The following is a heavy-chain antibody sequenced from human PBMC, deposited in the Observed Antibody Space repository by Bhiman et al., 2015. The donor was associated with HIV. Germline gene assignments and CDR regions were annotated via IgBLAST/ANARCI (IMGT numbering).Heavy chain of an antibody. CDR3: ARRQYSTSTWQECFDV. D-gene: IGHD2-2*01. CDR2: IASKGDNS. V-gene: IGHV3-64*07. Sequence: EVQLVESGGGLVQPGGSLRLSCAASGFTFSDFAMHWVRQAPGKGLEYVSAIASKGDNSDIADSVKGRFTVSRDNSKNTMSLQMGSLRVEDTAVYYCARRQYSTSTWQECFDVWGRGTVVTVSS. CDR1: GFTFSDFA. J-gene: IGHJ3*01.